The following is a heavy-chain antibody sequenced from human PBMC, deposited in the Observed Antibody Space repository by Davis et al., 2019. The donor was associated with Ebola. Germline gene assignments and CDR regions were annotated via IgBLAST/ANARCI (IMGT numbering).Heavy chain of an antibody. V-gene: IGHV3-7*01. CDR3: ARAAGRDPSDY. CDR1: GFTFSSYW. J-gene: IGHJ4*02. CDR2: IKQDGSEK. Sequence: GESLKISCAASGFTFSSYWMSWVRQAPGKGLEWVANIKQDGSEKYYVDSVKGRFTISRDNAKNSLYLQMNSLRAEDTAVYYCARAAGRDPSDYWGQGTLVTVSS. D-gene: IGHD6-13*01.